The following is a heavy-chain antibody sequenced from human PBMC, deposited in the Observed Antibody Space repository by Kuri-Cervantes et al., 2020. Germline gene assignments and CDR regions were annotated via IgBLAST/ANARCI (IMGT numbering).Heavy chain of an antibody. J-gene: IGHJ4*02. D-gene: IGHD2-15*01. CDR1: GFTFSSSW. V-gene: IGHV3-52*01. Sequence: GESLKISCAASGFTFSSSWMHWVCQAPEKGLEWVADIKCDGSEKYYVDSVKGRLTISRDNAKNSLYLQVNSLRAEDTAVYYCAREGPMKWRTKDKNLQLLVYWGQGTLVTVSS. CDR3: AREGPMKWRTKDKNLQLLVY. CDR2: IKCDGSEK.